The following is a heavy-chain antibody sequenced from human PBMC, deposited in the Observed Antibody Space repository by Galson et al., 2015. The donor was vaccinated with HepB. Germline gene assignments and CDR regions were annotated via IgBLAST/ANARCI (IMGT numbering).Heavy chain of an antibody. J-gene: IGHJ4*02. D-gene: IGHD2-15*01. CDR2: IYPGDSDT. CDR3: ARGSQYCNGQSCRFDS. Sequence: QSGAEVKKPGESLKISCKGSGYTFANFWIGWVRQMPGQGLEWMGIIYPGDSDTRYSPSFQGQFTISVDKSINTAYLQWSSLEASDTAMYYCARGSQYCNGQSCRFDSWGQGSLVTVTS. CDR1: GYTFANFW. V-gene: IGHV5-51*01.